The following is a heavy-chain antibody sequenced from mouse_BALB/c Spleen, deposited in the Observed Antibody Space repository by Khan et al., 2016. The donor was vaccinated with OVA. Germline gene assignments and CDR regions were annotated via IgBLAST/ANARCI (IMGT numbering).Heavy chain of an antibody. CDR1: GFTFSNYA. CDR3: ARSLNDYHAMEY. CDR2: ISTGGHYT. V-gene: IGHV5-9-3*01. Sequence: EVELVESGGGLVKPGGSLKLSCSASGFTFSNYAMSWVRQTPEKRLECVATISTGGHYTFYPDSVKGRFTISRDNAKNTLYLQMSSLRSEDTAMYYCARSLNDYHAMEYWGQGTPVTVSS. J-gene: IGHJ4*01.